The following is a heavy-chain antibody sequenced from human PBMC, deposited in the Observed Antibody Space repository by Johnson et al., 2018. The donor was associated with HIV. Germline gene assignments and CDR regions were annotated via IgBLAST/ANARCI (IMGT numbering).Heavy chain of an antibody. Sequence: QVQLVESGGGVVQPGRSLRLSCAASGFTFSSYGMHWVRQAPGKGLEWVAVIWYDGRNKYYADSVKGRFTISRDNSKNTLYLQMNSLRAEDTAVYYCARDSSSWYKGGYAFDIWGQGTMVTVSS. J-gene: IGHJ3*02. V-gene: IGHV3-33*01. CDR1: GFTFSSYG. CDR2: IWYDGRNK. CDR3: ARDSSSWYKGGYAFDI. D-gene: IGHD6-13*01.